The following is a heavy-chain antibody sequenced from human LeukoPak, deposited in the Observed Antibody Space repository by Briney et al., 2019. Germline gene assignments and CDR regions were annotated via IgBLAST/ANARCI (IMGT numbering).Heavy chain of an antibody. V-gene: IGHV4-59*11. D-gene: IGHD3-22*01. CDR1: GGSLSTHH. CDR3: ARGYDSSAYYPFNY. J-gene: IGHJ4*02. CDR2: ISDSGST. Sequence: PSETLSLTCVVSGGSLSTHHWSWIRQSPGRGLEWIGYISDSGSTNYNPSLKSRVTISVDTSKNQFSLMLSSVTAADTAMYYCARGYDSSAYYPFNYWGQGTLVTVSS.